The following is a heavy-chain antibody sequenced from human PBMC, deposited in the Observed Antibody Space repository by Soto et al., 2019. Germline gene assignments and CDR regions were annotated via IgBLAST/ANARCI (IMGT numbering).Heavy chain of an antibody. CDR1: GDTFTTNT. CDR2: IIPVVGTT. CDR3: ARGLLHATTDFDY. V-gene: IGHV1-69*06. J-gene: IGHJ4*02. D-gene: IGHD1-26*01. Sequence: QVQLVQSGAEVKKPGSSVKVSCKASGDTFTTNTLNWVRQAPGQGLEWMGGIIPVVGTTKYAQKYQDRVTITGDKSTNTAYMELSSLRSDDTAVYYCARGLLHATTDFDYWGQGTPVTVSS.